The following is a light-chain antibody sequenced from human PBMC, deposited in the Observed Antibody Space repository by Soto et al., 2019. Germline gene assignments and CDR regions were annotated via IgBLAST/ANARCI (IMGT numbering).Light chain of an antibody. Sequence: DRVTITCRASQSISSWLAWYQQKPGKAPKLLIYDASSLESGVPSRFSGSGSGTEFTLTISSLQPDDFATYYCQQYNSYSWTFGQGTKVDIK. CDR3: QQYNSYSWT. V-gene: IGKV1-5*01. CDR2: DAS. CDR1: QSISSW. J-gene: IGKJ1*01.